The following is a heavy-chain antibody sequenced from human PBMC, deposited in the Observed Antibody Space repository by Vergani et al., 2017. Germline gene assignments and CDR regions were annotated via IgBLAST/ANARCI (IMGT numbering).Heavy chain of an antibody. CDR1: GSSISSGGYS. CDR3: ARGVRFRVVPAATYYYYYYYMDV. J-gene: IGHJ6*03. Sequence: QLQLQESGSGLVKPSQTLSLTCAVSGSSISSGGYSWSWIRQPPGKGLEWIGYIYHSGSTYYNPSLKSRVTISVDRSKNQFSLKLSSVTAADTAVYYCARGVRFRVVPAATYYYYYYYMDVWGKGTTVTVSS. V-gene: IGHV4-30-2*01. CDR2: IYHSGST. D-gene: IGHD2-2*01.